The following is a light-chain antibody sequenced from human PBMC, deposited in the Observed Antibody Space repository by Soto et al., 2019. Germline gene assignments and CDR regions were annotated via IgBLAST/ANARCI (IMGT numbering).Light chain of an antibody. CDR3: TSYTSSSTYD. CDR2: NVS. J-gene: IGLJ1*01. V-gene: IGLV2-14*01. CDR1: SSDVGGHNS. Sequence: QSALTQPASVSGSPGQSITISCTGTSSDVGGHNSVSWYQQHPGKAPKLMIYNVSNRPSGVSNRFSGSKSGNTASLTISGLLAEDEADYYCTSYTSSSTYDFGAGTKLTVL.